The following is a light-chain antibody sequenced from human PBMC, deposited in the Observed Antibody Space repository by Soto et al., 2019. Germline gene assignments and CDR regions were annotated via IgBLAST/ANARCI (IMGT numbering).Light chain of an antibody. Sequence: EIVLTQSPGTLSLSPGERATLSCRASQSVSSSYLAWYQQKPGQAPRLLIYGASSRATGIPDRFSGSGYGSEFTLTINFLQTDDSGTYFCQHYHSHPITFGGGTKVEI. J-gene: IGKJ4*01. CDR1: QSVSSSY. CDR2: GAS. V-gene: IGKV3-20*01. CDR3: QHYHSHPIT.